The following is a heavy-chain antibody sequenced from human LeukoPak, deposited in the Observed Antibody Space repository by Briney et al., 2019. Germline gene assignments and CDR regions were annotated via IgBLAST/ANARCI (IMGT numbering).Heavy chain of an antibody. J-gene: IGHJ4*02. V-gene: IGHV1-18*01. D-gene: IGHD2-2*01. CDR1: GYAFTNYA. Sequence: ASVKVSCKASGYAFTNYAISWVRQAPGQGLEWMGWISVYNGNKNYAQKLQGRVTMTADTSTTTAYMELRSLRSDDTAVYYCARGYCSSATCRHFDYWGQGALVTVSS. CDR3: ARGYCSSATCRHFDY. CDR2: ISVYNGNK.